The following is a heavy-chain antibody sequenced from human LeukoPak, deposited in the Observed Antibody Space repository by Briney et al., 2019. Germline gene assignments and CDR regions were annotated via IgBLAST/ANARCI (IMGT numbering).Heavy chain of an antibody. CDR3: ARAARRGYSYGYFGY. D-gene: IGHD5-18*01. Sequence: SETLSLTCTVSGGSISSSSYYWGWIRQPPGKGLEWIGSIYYSGSTYYNPSLKSRVTISVDTSKNQFSLKLSSVTAADTAVYYCARAARRGYSYGYFGYWGQGTLVTVSS. CDR2: IYYSGST. CDR1: GGSISSSSYY. J-gene: IGHJ4*02. V-gene: IGHV4-39*01.